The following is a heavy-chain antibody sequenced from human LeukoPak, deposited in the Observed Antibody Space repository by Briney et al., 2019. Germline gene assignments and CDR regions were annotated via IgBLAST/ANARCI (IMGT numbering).Heavy chain of an antibody. V-gene: IGHV3-48*03. CDR2: ISSSGRTT. CDR3: ARMEYYGSGGLFDY. J-gene: IGHJ4*02. Sequence: GGSLRLSCAASGFSFSSYEMNWVRQAPGKGLDWVSYISSSGRTTYYADSVKGRFTISRDNAKNSLYLQMNNLRAEDTAVYYCARMEYYGSGGLFDYWGQGTLVTVSS. D-gene: IGHD3-10*01. CDR1: GFSFSSYE.